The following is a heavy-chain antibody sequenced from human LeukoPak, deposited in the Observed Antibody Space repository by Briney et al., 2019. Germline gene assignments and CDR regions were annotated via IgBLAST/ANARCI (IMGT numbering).Heavy chain of an antibody. D-gene: IGHD2-15*01. CDR1: GFTFSSYV. J-gene: IGHJ4*02. CDR3: AKGNYCSGGSCYFED. Sequence: PGGSLRLSCAASGFTFSSYVMSWVRQTPGKGLEWVSTISGSGGSTYYADSVKGRFTISRDNSKNTLYLQMNSLRAEDTAVYYCAKGNYCSGGSCYFEDWGQGTLVTVSS. V-gene: IGHV3-23*01. CDR2: ISGSGGST.